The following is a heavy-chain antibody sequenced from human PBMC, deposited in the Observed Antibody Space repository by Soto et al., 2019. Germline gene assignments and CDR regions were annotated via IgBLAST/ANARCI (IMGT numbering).Heavy chain of an antibody. CDR2: IYSSGSN. V-gene: IGHV4-4*07. CDR1: GDSISGTY. J-gene: IGHJ5*02. D-gene: IGHD3-3*01. Sequence: SETLSLTCTVSGDSISGTYWSWVRQPAGRGLEWIGRIYSSGSNNYNPSLESRVTMSVDTSKNQFSLTLRSVTAADTAVYFCARGYESGYTFGHDLWGQGTLVTVSS. CDR3: ARGYESGYTFGHDL.